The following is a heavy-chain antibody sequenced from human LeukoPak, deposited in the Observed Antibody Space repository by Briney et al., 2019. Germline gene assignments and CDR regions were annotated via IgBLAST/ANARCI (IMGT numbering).Heavy chain of an antibody. D-gene: IGHD1-26*01. V-gene: IGHV3-21*01. CDR1: GFTFSSYS. CDR2: IGSSSSYI. Sequence: PGGSLRLSCAASGFTFSSYSMNWVRRAPGKGLEWVSSIGSSSSYIYYADSVKGRFTISRDNAKNSLYLQMNSLRAEDTAVYYCARESGDAFDIWGQGTMVTVSS. CDR3: ARESGDAFDI. J-gene: IGHJ3*02.